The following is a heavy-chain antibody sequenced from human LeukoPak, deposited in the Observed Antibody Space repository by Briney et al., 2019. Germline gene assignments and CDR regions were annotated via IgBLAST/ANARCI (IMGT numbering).Heavy chain of an antibody. CDR1: GFTFDDYT. CDR2: ISWDGSST. J-gene: IGHJ3*02. CDR3: AKAEQQLSYTYDAFDI. Sequence: PGGSLRLSCAASGFTFDDYTMHWVRHTPGKGLEWVSLISWDGSSTFYADSVKGRFTISRDNSKNSLFLQMNTLRTEDTALYYCAKAEQQLSYTYDAFDIWGQGTMVTVSS. D-gene: IGHD6-13*01. V-gene: IGHV3-43*01.